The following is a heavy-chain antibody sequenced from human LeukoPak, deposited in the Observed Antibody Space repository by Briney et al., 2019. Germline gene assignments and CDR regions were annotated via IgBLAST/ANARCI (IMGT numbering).Heavy chain of an antibody. V-gene: IGHV4-61*02. D-gene: IGHD1-1*01. CDR1: GDSISSGFYY. CDR2: IYTTGST. CDR3: ARDQPGTTPYYYHYYYMDV. Sequence: PSETLSLTCTVSGDSISSGFYYWTWIRQPAGKGLEWIGRIYTTGSTNYNPSLKSRVSISLDTAKNQFSLKVSSVTAADTAVYYCARDQPGTTPYYYHYYYMDVWGKGTTVTISS. J-gene: IGHJ6*03.